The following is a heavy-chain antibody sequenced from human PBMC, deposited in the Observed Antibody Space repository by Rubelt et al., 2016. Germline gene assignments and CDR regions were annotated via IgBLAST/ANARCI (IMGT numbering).Heavy chain of an antibody. CDR1: GGSFSGYY. CDR3: ARGSPSKQQLVEDY. Sequence: QVQLQQWGAGLLKPSETLSLTCAVYGGSFSGYYWSWIRQPPGKGLEWIGEINHSGSTNYNPSLKSRGTISVDTSKNKFSVKLSSWTAADTAVYYCARGSPSKQQLVEDYWGQGTLVTVSS. D-gene: IGHD6-13*01. J-gene: IGHJ4*02. CDR2: INHSGST. V-gene: IGHV4-34*01.